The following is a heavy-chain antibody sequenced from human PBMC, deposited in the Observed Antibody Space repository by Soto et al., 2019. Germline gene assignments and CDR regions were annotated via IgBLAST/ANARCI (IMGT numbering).Heavy chain of an antibody. J-gene: IGHJ4*02. CDR2: IQTGDGDT. V-gene: IGHV1-3*04. CDR1: GYIFITHA. D-gene: IGHD6-13*01. CDR3: VRDKKGIPFDY. Sequence: QVQLLQSGAEVKRPGASLKVSCKASGYIFITHALHWVRQAPGQRPEWMGWIQTGDGDTEYSEKFQGRVTISSDTSASTAYMELSSLTAEDTAVSYWVRDKKGIPFDYWGQGTLVTVSS.